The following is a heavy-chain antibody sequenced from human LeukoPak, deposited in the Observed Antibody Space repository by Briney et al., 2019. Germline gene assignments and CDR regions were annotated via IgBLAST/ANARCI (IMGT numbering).Heavy chain of an antibody. J-gene: IGHJ4*02. V-gene: IGHV3-15*01. CDR2: IKSKTDGGTT. CDR3: TTSLGWGAVFPTA. D-gene: IGHD1-26*01. Sequence: NAGGSLRLSCAASGFTFTNAWMYWVRQAPGKGLEWVGRIKSKTDGGTTDYAAPVKGRFTISRDDSKNTLYLQMNSLKTEDTAVYYCTTSLGWGAVFPTAGGQGTLVTVSS. CDR1: GFTFTNAW.